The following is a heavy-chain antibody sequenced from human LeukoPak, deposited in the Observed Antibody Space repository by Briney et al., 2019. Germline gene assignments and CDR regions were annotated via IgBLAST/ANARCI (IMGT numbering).Heavy chain of an antibody. CDR2: ISGSGGST. D-gene: IGHD3-22*01. J-gene: IGHJ4*02. V-gene: IGHV3-23*01. CDR3: AKDRRDYYDSSGYYVLDY. Sequence: PGGSLRLSCAASGFTFSSYAMSWVRQAPGKGLEWVSAISGSGGSTYYADSVKGRFTISRDNSKNTLYLQMNSLRAEDTAVYYCAKDRRDYYDSSGYYVLDYWGQGTLVTVSS. CDR1: GFTFSSYA.